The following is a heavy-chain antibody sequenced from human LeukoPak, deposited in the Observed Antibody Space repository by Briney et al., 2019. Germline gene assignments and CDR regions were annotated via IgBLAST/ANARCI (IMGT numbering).Heavy chain of an antibody. Sequence: SETLSLTCTVSGDSISNYYWSWIRQSPGKGLEWIGYIYYSGSTNYNPSLKSRVTISVDTSKNQFSLKLSSVTAADTAVYYCAGEICGGGGCFRFVFGGRGPLVTVSS. J-gene: IGHJ4*02. CDR1: GDSISNYY. V-gene: IGHV4-59*01. CDR3: AGEICGGGGCFRFVF. CDR2: IYYSGST. D-gene: IGHD2-15*01.